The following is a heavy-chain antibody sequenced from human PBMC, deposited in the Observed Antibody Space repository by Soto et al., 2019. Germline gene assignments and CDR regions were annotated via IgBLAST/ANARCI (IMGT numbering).Heavy chain of an antibody. CDR2: IIPNINKP. V-gene: IGHV1-69*08. CDR1: GGTFGSSL. CDR3: LREAGSFGGVDY. Sequence: QVQLVQSGFEVKKPGSSVKVSCKASGGTFGSSLFSWVRQASGQGLEWMGRIIPNINKPHYAHKFQDKVTITADTSTSTVYMTLSSLTSEDTATYYCLREAGSFGGVDYWGQGTLVTVS. D-gene: IGHD3-10*01. J-gene: IGHJ4*02.